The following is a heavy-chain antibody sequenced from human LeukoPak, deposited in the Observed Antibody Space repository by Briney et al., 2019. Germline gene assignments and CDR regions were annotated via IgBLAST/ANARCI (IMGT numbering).Heavy chain of an antibody. CDR3: ARVLSGSWDWFDP. D-gene: IGHD3-22*01. V-gene: IGHV3-74*01. Sequence: GGSLRLSCAASGFTFSNYWMHWVRQAPGKGLVWVSRINTDGSRITYADSVKGRFTISRDNAMNTVYLQMNSLGAEDTAVFYCARVLSGSWDWFDPWGQGTLVTVSS. CDR2: INTDGSRI. CDR1: GFTFSNYW. J-gene: IGHJ5*02.